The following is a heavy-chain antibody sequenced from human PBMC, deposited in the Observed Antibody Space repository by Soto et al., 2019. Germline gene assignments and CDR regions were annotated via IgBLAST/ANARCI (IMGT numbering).Heavy chain of an antibody. J-gene: IGHJ6*03. CDR1: GGSVSSSGSY. D-gene: IGHD2-2*01. Sequence: WQTLSLTCTVAGGSVSSSGSYWDWVHKPPGKGREWIGNIYYSGSTYYNPSLKSRVTISVDTSNNQFSLKLSSVTAADTAVYYCRSSGYCSSTSCPGYYYYMDVWGKGTPVTVSS. CDR3: RSSGYCSSTSCPGYYYYMDV. CDR2: IYYSGST. V-gene: IGHV4-31*03.